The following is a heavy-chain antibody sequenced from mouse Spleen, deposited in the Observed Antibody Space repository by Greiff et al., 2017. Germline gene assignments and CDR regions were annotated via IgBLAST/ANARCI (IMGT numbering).Heavy chain of an antibody. CDR1: GFTFSSYG. Sequence: EVQRVESGGDLVKPGGSLKLSCAASGFTFSSYGMSWVRQTPDKRLEWVATISSGGSYTYYPDSVKGRFTISRDNAKNTLYLQMSSLKSEDTAMYYCARQRDYYGSSYLDYWGQGTTLTVSS. CDR3: ARQRDYYGSSYLDY. D-gene: IGHD1-1*01. J-gene: IGHJ2*01. V-gene: IGHV5-6*01. CDR2: ISSGGSYT.